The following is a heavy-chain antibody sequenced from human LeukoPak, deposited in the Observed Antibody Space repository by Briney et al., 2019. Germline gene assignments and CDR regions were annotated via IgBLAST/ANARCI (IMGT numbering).Heavy chain of an antibody. V-gene: IGHV4-39*01. D-gene: IGHD3-3*01. J-gene: IGHJ4*02. CDR3: ARQRASGTWAFDY. CDR2: IYYSGNT. CDR1: GGSFSSTSYY. Sequence: PSETLSLTCTVSGGSFSSTSYYWGWIRQPPGKGLEWIGRIYYSGNTYYNPSLKSRVTISVDTSKNQFSLKLSSVTAADTAVYHCARQRASGTWAFDYWGQGTLLTVSS.